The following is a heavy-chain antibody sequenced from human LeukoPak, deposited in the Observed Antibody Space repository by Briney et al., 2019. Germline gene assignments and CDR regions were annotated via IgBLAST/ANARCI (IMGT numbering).Heavy chain of an antibody. CDR2: ISAYNGNA. Sequence: ASVKVSCKASGFTFTSYDISWVRQAPGQGLEWMGWISAYNGNANYAQKLQGRVTMTTDTSTSTAYMEVRSLRYDDTAVYYCARAREMAAKSLYNWLDPWGQGTLVTVSS. V-gene: IGHV1-18*01. D-gene: IGHD5-24*01. CDR1: GFTFTSYD. CDR3: ARAREMAAKSLYNWLDP. J-gene: IGHJ5*02.